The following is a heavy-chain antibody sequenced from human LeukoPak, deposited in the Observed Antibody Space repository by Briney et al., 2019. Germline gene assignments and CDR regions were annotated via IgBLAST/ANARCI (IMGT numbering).Heavy chain of an antibody. J-gene: IGHJ5*02. CDR1: GGSISSGDYY. V-gene: IGHV4-30-4*01. Sequence: PSQTLSLTCTVSGGSISSGDYYWSWIRQPPGKGLEWIGYIYYSGSTYYNPSLKSRVTISVDTSKNQFSLKLSSVTAADTAVYCCARXSGDYVWFDPWGQGTLVTVSS. CDR2: IYYSGST. D-gene: IGHD4-17*01. CDR3: ARXSGDYVWFDP.